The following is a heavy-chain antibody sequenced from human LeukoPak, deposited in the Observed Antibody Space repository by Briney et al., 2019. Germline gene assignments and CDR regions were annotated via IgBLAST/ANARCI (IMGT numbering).Heavy chain of an antibody. V-gene: IGHV1-69*13. CDR3: ARVSDYAEVNWFDP. Sequence: GASVKVSCKASGGTFSSYAISWVRQAPGQGLEWMGGIIPIFGTANYAQKFQGRVTITADESTSTAYMELSSLRSEDTAVYYCARVSDYAEVNWFDPWGQGTLATVSS. J-gene: IGHJ5*02. CDR2: IIPIFGTA. D-gene: IGHD4-17*01. CDR1: GGTFSSYA.